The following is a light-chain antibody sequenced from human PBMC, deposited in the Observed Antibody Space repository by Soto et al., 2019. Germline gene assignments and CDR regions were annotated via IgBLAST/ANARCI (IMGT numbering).Light chain of an antibody. CDR1: QSLLNPNGQNC. Sequence: DIVMTQSPLSLPVTPGEPASISCRSSQSLLNPNGQNCLDWYLQKPGQSPQLLIHMGSVRASGVPDRFSGSGSGTYFTLTISRVEAEDVGVYYXMQALESPPTFGGGTKVDIK. CDR3: MQALESPPT. J-gene: IGKJ4*01. CDR2: MGS. V-gene: IGKV2-28*01.